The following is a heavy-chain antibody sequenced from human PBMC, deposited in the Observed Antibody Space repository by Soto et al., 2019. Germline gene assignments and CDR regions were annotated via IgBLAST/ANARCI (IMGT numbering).Heavy chain of an antibody. CDR3: ARLQDSSGWYYYYGMDV. Sequence: GESLRISCKGSGYSFTIYCISWVRQIPGKGLEWMGRIDPSDSYTNYSPSFQGHVTTSADKSISTAYLQWSSLKASDTAMYYCARLQDSSGWYYYYGMDVWGQGTTVTVSS. CDR1: GYSFTIYC. J-gene: IGHJ6*02. V-gene: IGHV5-10-1*01. D-gene: IGHD6-19*01. CDR2: IDPSDSYT.